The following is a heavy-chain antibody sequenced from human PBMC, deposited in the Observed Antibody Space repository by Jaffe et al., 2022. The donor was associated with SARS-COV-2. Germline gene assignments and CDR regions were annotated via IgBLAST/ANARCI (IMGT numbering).Heavy chain of an antibody. D-gene: IGHD3-22*01. J-gene: IGHJ3*02. Sequence: QVQLQESGPGLVKPSQTLSLTCTVSGGSISSGDYYWSWIRQPPGKGLEWIGYIYYSGSTYYNPSLKSRVTISVDTSKNQFSLKLSSVTAADTAVYYCARERDPYYYDSSGGGDAFDIWGQGTMVTVSS. CDR2: IYYSGST. V-gene: IGHV4-30-4*01. CDR1: GGSISSGDYY. CDR3: ARERDPYYYDSSGGGDAFDI.